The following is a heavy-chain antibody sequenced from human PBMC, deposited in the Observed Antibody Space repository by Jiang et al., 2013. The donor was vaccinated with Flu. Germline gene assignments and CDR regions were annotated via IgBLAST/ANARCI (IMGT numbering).Heavy chain of an antibody. Sequence: SVKVSCKASGYTSPATICTGCDRPLDKGLEWMGIINPSGGSTSYAQKFQGRVTMTRDTSTSTVYMELSSLRSEDTAVYYCARGSNYYDSGSSFLCFDYWGQGTLVTVSS. J-gene: IGHJ4*02. CDR3: ARGSNYYDSGSSFLCFDY. CDR2: INPSGGST. CDR1: GYTSPAT. D-gene: IGHD3-10*01. V-gene: IGHV1-46*01.